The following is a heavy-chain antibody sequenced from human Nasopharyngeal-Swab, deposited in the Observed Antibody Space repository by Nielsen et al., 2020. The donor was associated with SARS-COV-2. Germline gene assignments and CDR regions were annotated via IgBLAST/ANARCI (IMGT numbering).Heavy chain of an antibody. CDR3: ARAGQQRVGYYYYYGMDV. J-gene: IGHJ6*02. V-gene: IGHV1-46*01. CDR2: INPSGGST. D-gene: IGHD6-13*01. CDR1: GYTFTSYY. Sequence: ASVRVSCKASGYTFTSYYMHWVRQAPGQGLEWMGIINPSGGSTSYAQKFQGRVTMTRDTSTSTVYMELSSLRSEDTAVYYCARAGQQRVGYYYYYGMDVWGQGTTVTVSS.